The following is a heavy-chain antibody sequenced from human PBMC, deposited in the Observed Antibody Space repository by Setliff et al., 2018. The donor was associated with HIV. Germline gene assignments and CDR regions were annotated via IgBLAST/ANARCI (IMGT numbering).Heavy chain of an antibody. CDR1: GYTFTSYG. D-gene: IGHD2-2*01. J-gene: IGHJ3*02. CDR2: IIPIFGTA. CDR3: ARRKLGYCSSTSCSEGVDAFEI. Sequence: EASVKVSCKASGYTFTSYGISWVRQAPGQGLEWMGGIIPIFGTANYAQKFQGRVTSTADESTRTVYMEVSSLRSEDTAVYYCARRKLGYCSSTSCSEGVDAFEIWGQGTMVTVSS. V-gene: IGHV1-69*13.